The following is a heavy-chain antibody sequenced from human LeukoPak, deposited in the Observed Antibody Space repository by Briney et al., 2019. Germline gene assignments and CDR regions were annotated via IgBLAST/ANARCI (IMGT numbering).Heavy chain of an antibody. J-gene: IGHJ6*03. CDR2: INPNSGGT. CDR3: ARAGVYYYYMDV. V-gene: IGHV1-2*02. CDR1: GYTFTGYY. D-gene: IGHD3-10*01. Sequence: ASVKVSCKASGYTFTGYYMHWVRQAPGQGLEWMGWINPNSGGTNYTQKFQGRVTMTRDTSISTAYMELSRLRSDDTAVYYCARAGVYYYYMDVWGKGTTVTVSS.